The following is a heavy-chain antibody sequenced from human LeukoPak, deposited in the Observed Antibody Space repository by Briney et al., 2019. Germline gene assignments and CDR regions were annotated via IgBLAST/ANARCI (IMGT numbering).Heavy chain of an antibody. Sequence: GGSLRLSCAASGFTFSSYGMHWVRQAPGKGLEWVAVIWYEGTNKYYADSVKGRFTISRDNSKNTLYLQMNSLRAEDTAVYYCARTASRGPQSAESFHHWGQGTLVTVSS. J-gene: IGHJ1*01. V-gene: IGHV3-33*01. CDR1: GFTFSSYG. CDR3: ARTASRGPQSAESFHH. CDR2: IWYEGTNK.